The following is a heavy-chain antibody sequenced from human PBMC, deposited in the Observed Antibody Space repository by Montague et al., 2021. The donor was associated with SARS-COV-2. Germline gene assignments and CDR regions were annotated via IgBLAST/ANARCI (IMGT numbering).Heavy chain of an antibody. CDR3: ARSGQPAGNYAPLGYYGLDV. V-gene: IGHV2-70*11. Sequence: PALVKPTQTLTLTCTFSGFSLDTSGEAVGWIRQPPGKAPEWLARIDWDDDKHYNASLKTRLTISKDTSKNHVVLTMTNMDPVDTGTYYCARSGQPAGNYAPLGYYGLDVWGRGTTVIVSS. CDR1: GFSLDTSGEA. D-gene: IGHD1-26*01. CDR2: IDWDDDK. J-gene: IGHJ6*02.